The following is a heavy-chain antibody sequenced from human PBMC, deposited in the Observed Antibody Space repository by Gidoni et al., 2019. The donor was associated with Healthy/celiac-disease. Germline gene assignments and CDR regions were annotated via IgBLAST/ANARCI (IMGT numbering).Heavy chain of an antibody. D-gene: IGHD3-22*01. V-gene: IGHV3-48*03. CDR2: ISSSGSTI. CDR3: ARGPYYYDSRDYFDY. Sequence: EVQLVESGGGLVQPGGSLRLSCAASGFTFSSYEMNWVRKAPGKGLELFSYISSSGSTIYYADSVKGRFTISRDNAKNSLYLQMNSLRAEDTAVYYCARGPYYYDSRDYFDYWGQGTLVTVSS. CDR1: GFTFSSYE. J-gene: IGHJ4*02.